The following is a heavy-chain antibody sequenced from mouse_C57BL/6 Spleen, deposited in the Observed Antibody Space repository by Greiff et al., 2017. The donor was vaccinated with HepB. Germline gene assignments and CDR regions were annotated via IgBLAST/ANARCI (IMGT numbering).Heavy chain of an antibody. J-gene: IGHJ3*01. D-gene: IGHD4-1*01. V-gene: IGHV5-9*01. CDR2: ISGGGGNT. CDR1: GFTFSSYT. Sequence: EVQRVESGGGLVKPGGSLKLSCAASGFTFSSYTMSWVRQTPEKRLEWVATISGGGGNTYYPDSVKGRFTISRDNAKNTLYLQMSSLRSEDTALYYCARHGWDGAWFAYWGQGTLVTVSA. CDR3: ARHGWDGAWFAY.